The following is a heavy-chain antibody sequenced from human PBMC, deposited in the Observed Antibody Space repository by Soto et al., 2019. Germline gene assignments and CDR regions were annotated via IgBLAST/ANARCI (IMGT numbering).Heavy chain of an antibody. CDR1: GFLFINFA. V-gene: IGHV3-23*01. CDR2: LDTSGDIT. Sequence: GGSLRLSCAASGFLFINFAMSWVRQAPGKALEWVASLDTSGDITFYASSVKGRFFISRDNSRKTLFLQMSSLRADDSAVYYCAKASRAYAPTGLFFDSWGQGTRVTVSS. D-gene: IGHD4-17*01. J-gene: IGHJ4*02. CDR3: AKASRAYAPTGLFFDS.